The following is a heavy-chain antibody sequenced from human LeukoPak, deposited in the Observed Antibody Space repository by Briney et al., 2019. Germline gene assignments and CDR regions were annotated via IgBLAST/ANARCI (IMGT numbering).Heavy chain of an antibody. J-gene: IGHJ6*02. CDR2: ISAYNGNT. Sequence: ASVKVSCKSSGGTFSSYAISWVRQAPGQGLEWMGWISAYNGNTNYAQKLQGRVTMTTDTSTSTAYMELRSLRSDDTAVYYCARDSGDYGGNFYYYGMDVWGQGTTVTVSS. CDR1: GGTFSSYA. CDR3: ARDSGDYGGNFYYYGMDV. D-gene: IGHD4-23*01. V-gene: IGHV1-18*01.